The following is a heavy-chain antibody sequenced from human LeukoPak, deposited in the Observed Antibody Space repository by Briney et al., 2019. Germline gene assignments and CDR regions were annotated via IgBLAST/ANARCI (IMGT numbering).Heavy chain of an antibody. V-gene: IGHV1-2*02. CDR1: GYTFTGYF. Sequence: ASVKVSCKSSGYTFTGYFVHWVRQAPGQGLEWMGWINPNSGGTNYAQRFQGRVTMTRDTSISTAYMELSRLTSDDTAVYYCASPVVGATRGPPDFWGQGTLVTVSS. J-gene: IGHJ4*02. CDR2: INPNSGGT. CDR3: ASPVVGATRGPPDF. D-gene: IGHD1-26*01.